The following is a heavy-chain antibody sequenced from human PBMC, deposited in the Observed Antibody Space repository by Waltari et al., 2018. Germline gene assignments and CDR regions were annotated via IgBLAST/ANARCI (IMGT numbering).Heavy chain of an antibody. J-gene: IGHJ5*02. V-gene: IGHV4-39*01. Sequence: QLQLQESGPGLVKPSETLSLTCTVSGGSISRSRYYWGWFRQSPGKGLGWIGGFYYSGSTYYNPTLKSRVTISGDTSKNQFSLKLSSVTAADTAVYYCARHWKKSGYRFDPWGQGTLVTVSS. CDR2: FYYSGST. CDR1: GGSISRSRYY. D-gene: IGHD5-12*01. CDR3: ARHWKKSGYRFDP.